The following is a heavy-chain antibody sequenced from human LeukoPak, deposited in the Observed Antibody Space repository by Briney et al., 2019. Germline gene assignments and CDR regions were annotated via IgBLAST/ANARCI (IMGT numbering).Heavy chain of an antibody. CDR1: GFTFSSYG. Sequence: GGSLRLSCAASGFTFSSYGMSWVRQAPGKGLEWVSDISGSGGRTYYADSVKGRFTISRDNSKNTLYLQMNSLRAEDTAVYYCAKEIRNFGSYYYYMDVWGKGTTVTISS. D-gene: IGHD3-10*01. CDR3: AKEIRNFGSYYYYMDV. J-gene: IGHJ6*03. CDR2: ISGSGGRT. V-gene: IGHV3-23*01.